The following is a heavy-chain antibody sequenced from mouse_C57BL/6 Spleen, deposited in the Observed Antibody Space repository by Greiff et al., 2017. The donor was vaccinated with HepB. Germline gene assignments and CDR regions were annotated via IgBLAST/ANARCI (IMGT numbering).Heavy chain of an antibody. J-gene: IGHJ2*01. CDR1: GYAFSSYW. CDR3: ARLITTVVGGFDY. D-gene: IGHD1-1*01. V-gene: IGHV1-80*01. Sequence: QVQLQQSGAELVKPGASVKISCKASGYAFSSYWMNWVKQRPGKGLEWIGQIYPGDGDTNYNGKFKGKATLTADKSSSTAYMQLSSLTSEDSVVYFCARLITTVVGGFDYWGQGTTLTVSS. CDR2: IYPGDGDT.